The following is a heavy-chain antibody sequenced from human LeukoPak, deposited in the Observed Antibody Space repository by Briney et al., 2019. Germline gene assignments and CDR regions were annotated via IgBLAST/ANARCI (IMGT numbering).Heavy chain of an antibody. CDR3: AKDRGIAVAGTHFNY. D-gene: IGHD6-19*01. J-gene: IGHJ4*02. Sequence: TGGSLRLSCAASGFTFSSYAMSWVRQAPGEGLEWVSAISGSGGSTYYADSVKGRFTISRDNSKNTLYLQMNSLRAEDTAVYYCAKDRGIAVAGTHFNYWGQGTLVTVSS. V-gene: IGHV3-23*01. CDR1: GFTFSSYA. CDR2: ISGSGGST.